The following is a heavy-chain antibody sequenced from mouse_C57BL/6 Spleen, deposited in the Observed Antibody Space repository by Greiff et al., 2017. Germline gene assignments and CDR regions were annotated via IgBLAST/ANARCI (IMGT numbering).Heavy chain of an antibody. D-gene: IGHD1-1*01. J-gene: IGHJ4*01. CDR3: ARQDYYGSSQYYYAMDY. CDR1: GYTFTSYW. Sequence: VQLQQSGAELVKPGASVKLSCKASGYTFTSYWMQWVKQRPGQGLEWIGEIDPSDSYTNYNQKFKGKATLTVDTSSSTAYMQLSSLTSEDSAVYYCARQDYYGSSQYYYAMDYWGQGTSVTVSS. CDR2: IDPSDSYT. V-gene: IGHV1-50*01.